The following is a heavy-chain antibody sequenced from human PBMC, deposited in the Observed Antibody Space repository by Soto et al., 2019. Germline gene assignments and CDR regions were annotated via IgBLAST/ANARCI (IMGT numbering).Heavy chain of an antibody. CDR3: ARSDGRY. CDR2: IYYSGSS. Sequence: NPSETLPLTCTVAGGSISSYYRSWTRKTPGKGLNWIGSIYYSGSSSYYRSLKSRVTISGDNSKNQCSLKLSSVTVADTAVYYCARSDGRYCGQGTLGTVPS. CDR1: GGSISSYY. J-gene: IGHJ4*02. V-gene: IGHV4-59*01.